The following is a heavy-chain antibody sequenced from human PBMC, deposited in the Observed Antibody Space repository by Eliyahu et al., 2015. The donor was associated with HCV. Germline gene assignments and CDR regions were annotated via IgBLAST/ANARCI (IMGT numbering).Heavy chain of an antibody. J-gene: IGHJ4*02. D-gene: IGHD2-2*03. CDR3: AKLMDIVVVPAAMSDYPEFDY. V-gene: IGHV3-30*18. CDR2: ISYDGSNK. CDR1: GFTFSSYG. Sequence: QVQLVESGGGVVQPGRSLRLSCAASGFTFSSYGXPWVRQAPGKGLEWVGVISYDGSNKYYADSVKGRFTISRDNSKNTLYLQMNSLRAEDTAVYYCAKLMDIVVVPAAMSDYPEFDYWGQGTLVTVSS.